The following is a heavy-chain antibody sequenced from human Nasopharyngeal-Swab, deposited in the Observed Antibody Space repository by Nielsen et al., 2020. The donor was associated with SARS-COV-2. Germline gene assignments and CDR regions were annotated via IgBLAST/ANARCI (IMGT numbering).Heavy chain of an antibody. CDR2: ISYDGSNK. D-gene: IGHD3-16*02. CDR1: GFTFSSYA. V-gene: IGHV3-30-3*01. Sequence: LSLTCAASGFTFSSYAMHWVRQAPGKGLEWVAVISYDGSNKYYADSVKGRFTISRDNSKNTLYLQMNSLRAEDTAVYYCASSYDYVWGSYRQPYWGQGTLVTVSS. CDR3: ASSYDYVWGSYRQPY. J-gene: IGHJ4*02.